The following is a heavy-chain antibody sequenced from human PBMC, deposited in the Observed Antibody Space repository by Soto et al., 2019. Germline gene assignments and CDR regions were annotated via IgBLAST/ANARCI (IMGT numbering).Heavy chain of an antibody. Sequence: ASVKVSCKASGDTFSTYTITWMRQAPGQGLEWMGGIIPRSATSNYAQKFQGRVTITADESTSTAYMELSSLRSEDTAVYYCGRGVFVLVPTIVTSDYYYSPMEVGGQGTRVTVSS. D-gene: IGHD2-2*01. V-gene: IGHV1-69*13. CDR3: GRGVFVLVPTIVTSDYYYSPMEV. CDR2: IIPRSATS. J-gene: IGHJ6*02. CDR1: GDTFSTYT.